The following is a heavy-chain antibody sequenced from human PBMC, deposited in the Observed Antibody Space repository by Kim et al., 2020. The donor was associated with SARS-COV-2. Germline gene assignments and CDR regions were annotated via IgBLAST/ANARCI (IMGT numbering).Heavy chain of an antibody. CDR1: GGSISSSSYY. CDR3: ARQEHGSGSYYYYYGM. CDR2: IYYSGST. J-gene: IGHJ6*01. Sequence: SETLSLTCTVSGGSISSSSYYWGWIRQPPGKGLEWIGSIYYSGSTYYNPSLKSRVTISVDTSKNQFSLKLSSVTAADTAVYYCARQEHGSGSYYYYYGM. D-gene: IGHD3-10*01. V-gene: IGHV4-39*01.